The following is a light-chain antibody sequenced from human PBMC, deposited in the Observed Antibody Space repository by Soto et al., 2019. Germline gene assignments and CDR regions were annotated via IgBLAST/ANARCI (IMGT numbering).Light chain of an antibody. CDR2: GAS. V-gene: IGKV3-20*01. J-gene: IGKJ1*01. CDR1: QSVISSY. Sequence: EIVLTQSPGTLSLSPGERATLSCRASQSVISSYLAWYRQKPGQAPRLLIYGASNRATGIPDRFSGTGSGTDFTLTISSLQPDDFATYCCQQYSAYWTFGQGTKVDIK. CDR3: QQYSAYWT.